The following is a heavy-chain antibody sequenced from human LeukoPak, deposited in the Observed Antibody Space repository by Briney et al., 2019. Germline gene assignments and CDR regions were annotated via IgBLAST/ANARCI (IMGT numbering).Heavy chain of an antibody. D-gene: IGHD3-22*01. CDR1: GGAFSVYY. V-gene: IGHV4-34*01. CDR3: ARGAKYYDSSGYYPLDY. CDR2: INHSGST. J-gene: IGHJ4*02. Sequence: SETLSLTCAVYGGAFSVYYWSWIRQPPGKGLEWIGEINHSGSTNYNPSLKSRVTISVDTSKNQFSLKLSSVTAADTAVYYCARGAKYYDSSGYYPLDYWGQGTLVTVFS.